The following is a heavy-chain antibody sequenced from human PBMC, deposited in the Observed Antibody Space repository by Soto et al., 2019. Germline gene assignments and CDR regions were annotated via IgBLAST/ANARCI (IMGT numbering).Heavy chain of an antibody. Sequence: SETLSLTCAVYGGSFSGYYWSWIRQPPGKGLEWIGEINHSGSTNYNPSLKSRVTISVDTSKNQFSLKLSYVTAADTAVYYGSIAVGDCSSTSCYYYYYYYMDVWGKGTTVTVSS. CDR1: GGSFSGYY. V-gene: IGHV4-34*01. J-gene: IGHJ6*03. CDR3: SIAVGDCSSTSCYYYYYYYMDV. CDR2: INHSGST. D-gene: IGHD2-2*01.